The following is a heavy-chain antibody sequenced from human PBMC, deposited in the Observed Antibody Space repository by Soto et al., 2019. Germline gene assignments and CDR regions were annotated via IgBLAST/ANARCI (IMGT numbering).Heavy chain of an antibody. J-gene: IGHJ4*02. CDR3: ARGSLRYFDWTNVDY. Sequence: PGGSLRLSCAASGFTFSSYAMHWVRQAPGKGLEWVAVISYDGSNKYYADSVKGRFTISRDNSKNTLYLQMNSLRAEDTAVYYCARGSLRYFDWTNVDYWGQGTLV. V-gene: IGHV3-30-3*01. CDR1: GFTFSSYA. D-gene: IGHD3-9*01. CDR2: ISYDGSNK.